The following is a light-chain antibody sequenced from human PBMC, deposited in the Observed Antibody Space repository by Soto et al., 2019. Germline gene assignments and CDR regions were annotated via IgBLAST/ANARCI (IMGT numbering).Light chain of an antibody. J-gene: IGLJ2*01. CDR3: QSYDSSLSVV. Sequence: QPVLTQPPSVSGAPGQRVTIACTGSSSNIGAGYDVHWYQQLPGTAPKLLIYGNSNRPSGVPDRFSGSKSGTSASLAITGLQAEDAADYYCQSYDSSLSVVFGGGTKVTVL. CDR2: GNS. CDR1: SSNIGAGYD. V-gene: IGLV1-40*01.